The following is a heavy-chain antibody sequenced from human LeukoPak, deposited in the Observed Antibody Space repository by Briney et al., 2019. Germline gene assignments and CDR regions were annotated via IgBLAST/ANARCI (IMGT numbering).Heavy chain of an antibody. J-gene: IGHJ4*02. CDR3: ARDLGDDILTGYPR. CDR2: ISISGSTI. Sequence: PGGSLRLSCAASGFTFGTYWMHWVRQAPGKGLEWVSYISISGSTIYYADSVKGRFTISRDNAKNTLYLQMNSLRAEDTAVYYCARDLGDDILTGYPRWGQGTLVTVSS. CDR1: GFTFGTYW. V-gene: IGHV3-48*04. D-gene: IGHD3-9*01.